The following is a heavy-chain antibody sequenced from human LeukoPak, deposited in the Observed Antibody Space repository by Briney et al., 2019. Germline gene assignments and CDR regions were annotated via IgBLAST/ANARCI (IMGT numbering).Heavy chain of an antibody. D-gene: IGHD3-3*01. J-gene: IGHJ4*02. V-gene: IGHV4-59*08. CDR3: ARASYYDFLSIDY. CDR1: GGSMSPYH. CDR2: IYYSGST. Sequence: PSETLSLTCTVSGGSMSPYHWSWIRQPPGKGLEWTGYIYYSGSTNYNPSLKSRVTISVDTSKNQFSLKLSSVTAADTAVYYCARASYYDFLSIDYWGQGTLVTVSS.